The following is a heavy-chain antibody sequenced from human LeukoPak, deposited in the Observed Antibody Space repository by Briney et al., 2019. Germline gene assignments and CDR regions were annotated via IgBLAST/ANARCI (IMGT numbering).Heavy chain of an antibody. J-gene: IGHJ4*02. CDR2: INPSGGST. D-gene: IGHD6-13*01. V-gene: IGHV1-46*01. CDR3: ARQDSSSCDY. CDR1: GYTSTSYY. Sequence: ASVKVSCKASGYTSTSYYMHWVRQAPGQGLEWMGLINPSGGSTSYAQKLQGRDTMTRDTSTSTVYMELSSLRSEDTAVYYCARQDSSSCDYWGQGTLVTVSS.